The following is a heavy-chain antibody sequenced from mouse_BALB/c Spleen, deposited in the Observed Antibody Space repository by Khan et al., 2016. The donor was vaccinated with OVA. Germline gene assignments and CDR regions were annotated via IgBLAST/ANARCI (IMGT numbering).Heavy chain of an antibody. Sequence: VQLQESGAELVRPGVSVKISCKASGYTFTDYAMHWVKQRHAKSLEWIGVISTNYGDADYNQKFQGKASMTVDSSSSTVYMELASLTSEDSAIYYGVRGGKFAYWGQGTLVTVSA. V-gene: IGHV1S137*01. J-gene: IGHJ3*01. CDR1: GYTFTDYA. CDR3: VRGGKFAY. D-gene: IGHD1-1*02. CDR2: ISTNYGDA.